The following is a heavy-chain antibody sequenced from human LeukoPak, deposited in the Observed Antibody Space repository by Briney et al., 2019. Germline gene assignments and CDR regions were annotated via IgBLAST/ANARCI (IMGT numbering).Heavy chain of an antibody. V-gene: IGHV3-23*01. CDR2: ISGSGGST. D-gene: IGHD6-19*01. CDR1: GFTFDDYA. Sequence: GGSLRLSCAASGFTFDDYAMHWVRQAPGKGLEWVSAISGSGGSTYYADSVKGRFTISRDNSKNTLYLQMNSLRAEDTAVYYCAKGGYSSGWDYWGQGTLVTVSS. CDR3: AKGGYSSGWDY. J-gene: IGHJ4*02.